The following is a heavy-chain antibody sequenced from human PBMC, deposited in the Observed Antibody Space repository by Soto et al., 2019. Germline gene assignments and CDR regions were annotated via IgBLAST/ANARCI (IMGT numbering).Heavy chain of an antibody. Sequence: PGESLKNSCKGSGYSFTSYWIGWVRQMPGKGLEWMGIIYPGDSDTRYSPSFQGQVTISADKSISTAYLQWSSLKASDTAMYYCARPRSSSRNYYGMDVWGQGTTVTVSS. CDR2: IYPGDSDT. CDR3: ARPRSSSRNYYGMDV. CDR1: GYSFTSYW. D-gene: IGHD6-13*01. V-gene: IGHV5-51*01. J-gene: IGHJ6*02.